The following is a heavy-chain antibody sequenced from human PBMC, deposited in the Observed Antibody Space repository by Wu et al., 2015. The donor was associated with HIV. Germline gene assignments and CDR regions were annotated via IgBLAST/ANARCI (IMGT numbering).Heavy chain of an antibody. CDR1: GGTFSSYA. J-gene: IGHJ6*02. D-gene: IGHD5-18*01. CDR2: IIPIFGTA. CDR3: ASMDTAMVRDYYYGMDV. V-gene: IGHV1-69*18. Sequence: QVQLVQSGAEVKKPGSSVKVSCKASGGTFSSYAISWVRQAPGQGLEWMGRIIPIFGTANYAQKFQGRVTITADESTSTAYMELSSLRSEDTAVYYCASMDTAMVRDYYYGMDVWGQGTTVTVSS.